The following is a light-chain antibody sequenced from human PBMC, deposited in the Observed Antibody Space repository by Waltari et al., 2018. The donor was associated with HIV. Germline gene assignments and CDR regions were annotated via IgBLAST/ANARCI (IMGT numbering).Light chain of an antibody. V-gene: IGLV3-19*01. J-gene: IGLJ1*01. CDR1: SLRSYY. Sequence: SSELTQDPAVSVALGQTVRITCQGDSLRSYYASWYQQKPGQAPVLVIYGKNNRPSGFPDRFSGSSSGNTASLTITGAQAEDEADCYCNSGDSSDNRHNYVFGTGTKVTVL. CDR3: NSGDSSDNRHNYV. CDR2: GKN.